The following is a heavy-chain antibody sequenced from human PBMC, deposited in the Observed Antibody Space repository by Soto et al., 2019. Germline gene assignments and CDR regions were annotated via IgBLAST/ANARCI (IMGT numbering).Heavy chain of an antibody. CDR1: GASITGSSY. D-gene: IGHD2-8*02. CDR2: LSLSGTT. V-gene: IGHV4-61*02. CDR3: ARGMTPPGAPAWYYFDS. J-gene: IGHJ4*02. Sequence: SQTLSLTWTVSGASITGSSYWSWIRQPAGKGLEWSGRLSLSGTTNYNPSLRSRVTMSADVSKNQFSLRLTSVTAADTALYYCARGMTPPGAPAWYYFDSWGQGTLVAVSS.